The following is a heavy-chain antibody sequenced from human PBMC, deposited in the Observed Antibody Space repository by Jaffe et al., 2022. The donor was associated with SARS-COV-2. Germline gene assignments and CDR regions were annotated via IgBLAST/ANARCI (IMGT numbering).Heavy chain of an antibody. D-gene: IGHD6-19*01. CDR1: GFMFSKYW. CDR3: ARVAVAGNPNYYYYMDV. V-gene: IGHV3-74*03. J-gene: IGHJ6*03. CDR2: INTDGSST. Sequence: EVQLVESGGGLVQPGGSLRVSCAASGFMFSKYWMHWVRQAPGKGLEWVSRINTDGSSTTYAASVKGRFTISRDNAKNTLYLQMNSLGADDTAVYSCARVAVAGNPNYYYYMDVWGKGTTVIVSS.